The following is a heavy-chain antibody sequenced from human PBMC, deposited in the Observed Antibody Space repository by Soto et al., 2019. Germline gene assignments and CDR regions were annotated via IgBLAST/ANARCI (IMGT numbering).Heavy chain of an antibody. CDR2: LFHSGST. CDR1: GDSVSSPDYQ. J-gene: IGHJ4*02. CDR3: ARTTVTAVKLFFDY. Sequence: QVQLQESGPGLVKPSETLSLTCTVSGDSVSSPDYQWSWIRQPPGKGLEWIGFLFHSGSTNYNPSLKSRVTIAGDTSKSQFSLILTSVTAADTAVYYCARTTVTAVKLFFDYWGQGTLVTVSS. D-gene: IGHD2-21*02. V-gene: IGHV4-61*08.